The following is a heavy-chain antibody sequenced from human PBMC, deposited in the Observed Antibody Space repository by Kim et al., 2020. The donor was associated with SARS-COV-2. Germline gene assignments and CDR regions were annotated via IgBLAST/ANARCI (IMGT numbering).Heavy chain of an antibody. Sequence: TNYAQTLQDRVTMTTDASTSTAYMELRSLRSDDTAVYYCARSSSRSNFDYWGQGTLVTVSS. CDR2: T. D-gene: IGHD6-13*01. CDR3: ARSSSRSNFDY. V-gene: IGHV1-18*01. J-gene: IGHJ4*02.